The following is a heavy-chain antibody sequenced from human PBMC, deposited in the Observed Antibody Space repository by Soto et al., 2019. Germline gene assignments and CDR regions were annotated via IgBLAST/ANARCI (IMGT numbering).Heavy chain of an antibody. Sequence: GGPLRLSCAASGCNFSNYWMSWVRKAQGKGLEWVANIKQDGSEKYYVDSVKGRFTISRDNAKNSLYLQMNSLRAEDTAVYYCARAMDWAAGPVSLFCYWGQGTLVTVSS. CDR3: ARAMDWAAGPVSLFCY. V-gene: IGHV3-7*01. D-gene: IGHD6-13*01. CDR1: GCNFSNYW. J-gene: IGHJ4*02. CDR2: IKQDGSEK.